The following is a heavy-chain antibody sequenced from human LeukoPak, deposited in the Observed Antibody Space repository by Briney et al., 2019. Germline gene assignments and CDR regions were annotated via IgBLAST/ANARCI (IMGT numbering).Heavy chain of an antibody. Sequence: ASVKVSCKASGYTFTGYYMHWVRQAPGQGLEWMGWINPNSGGTNYAQKFQGWVTMTRDTSISTAYMELSRLRSDDTAVYYCARGDLLTMARGVIFASGFDPWGQGTLVTVSS. V-gene: IGHV1-2*04. CDR2: INPNSGGT. CDR1: GYTFTGYY. CDR3: ARGDLLTMARGVIFASGFDP. D-gene: IGHD3-10*01. J-gene: IGHJ5*02.